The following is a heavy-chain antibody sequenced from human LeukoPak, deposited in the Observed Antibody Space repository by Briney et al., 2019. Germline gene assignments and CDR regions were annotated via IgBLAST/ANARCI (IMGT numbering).Heavy chain of an antibody. CDR2: ISYDGSNK. CDR1: GFVFSDYN. J-gene: IGHJ6*02. V-gene: IGHV3-30*18. D-gene: IGHD6-19*01. CDR3: AKDLHSSGWFYYYYGMDV. Sequence: GGSLRLSCAASGFVFSDYNINWVRQAPGKGLEWVAVISYDGSNKYYADSVKGRFTISRDNSKNTLYLQMNSLRAEDTAVYYCAKDLHSSGWFYYYYGMDVWGQGTTVTVSS.